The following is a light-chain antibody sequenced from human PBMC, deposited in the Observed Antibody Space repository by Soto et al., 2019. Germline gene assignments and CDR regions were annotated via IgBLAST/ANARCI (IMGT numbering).Light chain of an antibody. J-gene: IGKJ1*01. CDR1: QSVSSN. Sequence: EIVMTQSPATLSVSPGERATLSCSASQSVSSNLAWYQQKPGQAPRLLIYRASTRATGIPARFSGSGSGTEFTLTISSLQSEDFAVYYCQQYNNWPFPSWTFGQGTKVEIK. V-gene: IGKV3-15*01. CDR3: QQYNNWPFPSWT. CDR2: RAS.